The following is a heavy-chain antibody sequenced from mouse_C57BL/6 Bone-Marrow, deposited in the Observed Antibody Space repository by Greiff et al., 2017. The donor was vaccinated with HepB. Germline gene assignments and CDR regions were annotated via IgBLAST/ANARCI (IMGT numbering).Heavy chain of an antibody. CDR2: ISDGGSYT. CDR1: GFTFSSYA. V-gene: IGHV5-4*01. Sequence: EVKLVESGGGLVKPGGSLKLSCAASGFTFSSYAMSWVRQTPEKRLEWVATISDGGSYTYYPDNVKGRFTISRDNAKNNLYLQMSHLKSEDTAMYYCARDRRVNWDDGYFDVWGTGTTVTVSS. D-gene: IGHD4-1*02. J-gene: IGHJ1*03. CDR3: ARDRRVNWDDGYFDV.